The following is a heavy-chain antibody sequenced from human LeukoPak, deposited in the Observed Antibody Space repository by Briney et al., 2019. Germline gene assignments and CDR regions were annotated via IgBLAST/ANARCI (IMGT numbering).Heavy chain of an antibody. CDR2: ISGSGSST. CDR3: ANRYCSSTSCGDY. CDR1: GFTFSSYA. V-gene: IGHV3-23*01. D-gene: IGHD2-2*01. Sequence: GGSLRLSCAASGFTFSSYAMSWVRQAPGKGLEWVSAISGSGSSTYYADSVKGRFTISRDNSKNTLYLQMNSLRAEDTAVYYCANRYCSSTSCGDYWGQGTLVTVSS. J-gene: IGHJ4*02.